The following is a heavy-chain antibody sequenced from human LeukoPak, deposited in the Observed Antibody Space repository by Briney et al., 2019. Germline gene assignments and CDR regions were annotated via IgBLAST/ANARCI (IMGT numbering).Heavy chain of an antibody. CDR3: ALIIAAAGTGDY. CDR1: GGSFSGYY. J-gene: IGHJ4*02. V-gene: IGHV4-34*01. D-gene: IGHD6-13*01. CDR2: INHSGST. Sequence: PSETLSLTCAVYGGSFSGYYWSWIRQPPGKGLEWIGEINHSGSTNYYPSLKSRVTISVDTSKNQFSLKLSSVTAADTAVYYCALIIAAAGTGDYWGQGTLVTVSS.